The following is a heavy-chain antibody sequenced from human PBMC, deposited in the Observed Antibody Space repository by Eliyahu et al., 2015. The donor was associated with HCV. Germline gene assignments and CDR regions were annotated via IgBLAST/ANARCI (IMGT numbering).Heavy chain of an antibody. D-gene: IGHD1-7*01. CDR2: IKADGSEK. V-gene: IGHV3-7*01. CDR1: GFXFSNYW. J-gene: IGHJ4*02. Sequence: EVELVESGGGLVQPGGSLXLSXAAXGFXFSNYWRSLVRQAPWKGXGWVANIKADGSEKNYVASLKGRVTISRDNAENSLFLQMNSLRAEDTALYYCARARWNWDCDFDYWGQGTLVTVSS. CDR3: ARARWNWDCDFDY.